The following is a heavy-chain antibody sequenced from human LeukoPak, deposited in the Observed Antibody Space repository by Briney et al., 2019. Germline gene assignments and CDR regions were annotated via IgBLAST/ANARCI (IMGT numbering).Heavy chain of an antibody. Sequence: PSETLSLTCTVSGGSISSSSYYWGWIHQLPGKGLEWIGSIYYSGSTYYNPSLKSRVTISVDTSKNQFSLKLSSVTAADTAVYYCARDSTYYDSSGYSFRVFDYWGQGTLVTVSS. D-gene: IGHD3-22*01. CDR2: IYYSGST. J-gene: IGHJ4*02. CDR1: GGSISSSSYY. V-gene: IGHV4-39*07. CDR3: ARDSTYYDSSGYSFRVFDY.